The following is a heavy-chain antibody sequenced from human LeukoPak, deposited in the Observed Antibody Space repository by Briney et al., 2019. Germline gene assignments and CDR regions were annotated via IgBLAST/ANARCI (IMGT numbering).Heavy chain of an antibody. Sequence: GGSLRLSCAASGFTFSDYYMSWIRQAPGKGLEWVSYISSSGSIIYYADSVKGRFTISRDNAKNSLYLQMNSLGAEDTAVYYCARGYGGLGWLQFYCAFDVWGQGTMVTVSS. V-gene: IGHV3-11*01. D-gene: IGHD5-24*01. CDR1: GFTFSDYY. J-gene: IGHJ3*01. CDR3: ARGYGGLGWLQFYCAFDV. CDR2: ISSSGSII.